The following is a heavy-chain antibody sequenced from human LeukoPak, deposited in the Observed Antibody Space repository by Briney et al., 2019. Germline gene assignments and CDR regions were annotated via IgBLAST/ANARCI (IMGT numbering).Heavy chain of an antibody. CDR2: ISYDGSDK. CDR1: GFTFSSYG. CDR3: ARDHDCGGDCYAFDI. V-gene: IGHV3-30*03. J-gene: IGHJ3*02. D-gene: IGHD2-21*02. Sequence: PGRSLRLSCAASGFTFSSYGMHWVRQAPGKGLEWVAVISYDGSDKDYADSVKGRFTISRDNSKNTLYLQMNSLRAEDTAVYYCARDHDCGGDCYAFDIWGQGTMVTVSS.